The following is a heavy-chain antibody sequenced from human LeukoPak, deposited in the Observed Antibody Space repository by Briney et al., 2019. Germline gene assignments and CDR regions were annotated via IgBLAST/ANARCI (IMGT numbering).Heavy chain of an antibody. V-gene: IGHV3-23*01. CDR3: ANEIRPNDY. Sequence: PGGSLRLSCAASGFTFSSYTMSWVRQAPGKGLEWVSTITTSDGNTYYADSVKGRFTISRDNSKNTLYLQMNSLRAEDTAVYYCANEIRPNDYWGQGTQVTVSS. J-gene: IGHJ4*02. CDR1: GFTFSSYT. D-gene: IGHD4-17*01. CDR2: ITTSDGNT.